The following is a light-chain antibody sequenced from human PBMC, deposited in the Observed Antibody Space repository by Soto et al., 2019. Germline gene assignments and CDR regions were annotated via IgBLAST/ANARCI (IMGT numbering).Light chain of an antibody. Sequence: EIVMTQSPVTLPVSPGERATLSCRAGQSVSSNLAWYQQKPGQAPRLLIYGASTRATGIPARFTGSGSGTEFTLTISSLQFDDSAVYYCQQYNNWWTFGQGTKVEIK. CDR3: QQYNNWWT. J-gene: IGKJ1*01. V-gene: IGKV3-15*01. CDR2: GAS. CDR1: QSVSSN.